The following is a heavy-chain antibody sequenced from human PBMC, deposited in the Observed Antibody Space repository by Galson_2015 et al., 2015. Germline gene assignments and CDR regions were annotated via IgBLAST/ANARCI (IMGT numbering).Heavy chain of an antibody. D-gene: IGHD4-17*01. V-gene: IGHV6-1*01. J-gene: IGHJ3*02. CDR2: TYYKSKWYN. CDR3: AYGGTVTTYDAFDI. Sequence: CAISGDSVSSNSAAWNWIRQSPSRGLEWLGRTYYKSKWYNDYAVSVKSRITINPDTSKNQFPLQLNSVTPEDTAVYYCAYGGTVTTYDAFDIWGQGTMVTVS. CDR1: GDSVSSNSAA.